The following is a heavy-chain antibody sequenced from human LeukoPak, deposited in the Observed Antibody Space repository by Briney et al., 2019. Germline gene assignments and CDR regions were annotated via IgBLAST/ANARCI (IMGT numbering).Heavy chain of an antibody. D-gene: IGHD2-2*02. CDR1: GGSISSHY. CDR3: ARGPARYCSSTSCYNFDY. J-gene: IGHJ4*02. Sequence: SETLSLTCTVSGGSISSHYWSWIRQPPGKGLEWIGYIYYSGSTNYNPSIKSRVTISVDTSKNQFSLKLSSVTAADTAVYYCARGPARYCSSTSCYNFDYWGQGTLVTVSS. V-gene: IGHV4-59*11. CDR2: IYYSGST.